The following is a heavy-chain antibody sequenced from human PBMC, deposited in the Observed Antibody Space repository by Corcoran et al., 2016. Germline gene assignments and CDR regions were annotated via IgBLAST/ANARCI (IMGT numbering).Heavy chain of an antibody. CDR3: ARDRYCSGGSCYSTSD. D-gene: IGHD2-15*01. V-gene: IGHV3-21*01. J-gene: IGHJ4*02. CDR2: ISSSSSYI. CDR1: GFTFSSYS. Sequence: EVQLVESGGGLVKPGGSLRLSCAASGFTFSSYSMNWVRQAPGKGLEWVSSISSSSSYIYYADSVKGRFTISRDNAKNSLYLQMNSLRAEDTAVYYCARDRYCSGGSCYSTSDWGQGTLVTVSP.